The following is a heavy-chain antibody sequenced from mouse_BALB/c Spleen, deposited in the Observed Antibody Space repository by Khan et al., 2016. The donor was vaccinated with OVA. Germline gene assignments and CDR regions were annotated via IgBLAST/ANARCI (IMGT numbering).Heavy chain of an antibody. J-gene: IGHJ3*01. CDR3: ARETFDY. CDR1: GYSFTTYY. D-gene: IGHD3-2*01. V-gene: IGHV1S135*01. CDR2: IDPFNGGN. Sequence: IQLVQSGPELMKPGASVKISCKAAGYSFTTYYMHWVKQSHGKSLEWIGYIDPFNGGNDYNQKFKGKATLTVDKSSSTAYMHLSSLTSEDSAVYYCARETFDYWGQGTLVTASA.